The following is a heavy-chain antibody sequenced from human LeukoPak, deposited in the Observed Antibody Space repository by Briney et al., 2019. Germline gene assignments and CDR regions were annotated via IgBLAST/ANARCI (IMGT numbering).Heavy chain of an antibody. Sequence: PGGSLRLSCLGSGFGFSNYWMTWLRQVPGEGLEWVANIKEDGSVIYYADSVKGRFTISKDNAKNSVYLQMNSLRVEDTALYYCATGRWFGEFAGSAFEDWGQGTLVTVSS. CDR1: GFGFSNYW. J-gene: IGHJ4*02. CDR3: ATGRWFGEFAGSAFED. CDR2: IKEDGSVI. V-gene: IGHV3-7*01. D-gene: IGHD3-10*01.